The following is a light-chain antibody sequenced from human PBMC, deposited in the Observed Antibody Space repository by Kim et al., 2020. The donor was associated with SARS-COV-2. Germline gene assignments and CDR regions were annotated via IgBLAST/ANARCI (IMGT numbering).Light chain of an antibody. CDR3: QQYLSSPLA. CDR1: HSLFYSSTNKNY. J-gene: IGKJ4*01. CDR2: WAS. V-gene: IGKV4-1*01. Sequence: ATINCKSSHSLFYSSTNKNYLAWFQQKPGQPPELLIYWASTRESGVPDRFSGSGSGTDFTLTISSLQAEDVAIYYCQQYLSSPLAFGGGTKVDIK.